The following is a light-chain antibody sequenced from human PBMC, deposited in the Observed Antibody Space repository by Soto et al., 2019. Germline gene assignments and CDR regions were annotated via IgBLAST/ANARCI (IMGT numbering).Light chain of an antibody. Sequence: EIVMPQYRATLSVSPWELDTLSCRPSQSVSSNLAWYQQKPGQAPRLLIYGASTRATGIPARFSGSGSGTEFTLTISSLQSEDFAVYCCQQYNNWPPNTFGQGTKVDI. J-gene: IGKJ1*01. CDR2: GAS. CDR3: QQYNNWPPNT. CDR1: QSVSSN. V-gene: IGKV3-15*01.